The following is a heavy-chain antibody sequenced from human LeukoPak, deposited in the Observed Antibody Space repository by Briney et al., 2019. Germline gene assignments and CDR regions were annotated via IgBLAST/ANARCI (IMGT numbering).Heavy chain of an antibody. V-gene: IGHV3-48*01. CDR2: ISSSSTTI. Sequence: GGSLRLSCAASGFTFSTYTMNWVRQAPGKGLEWVSSISSSSTTIYYADSVKGRFTISRDNAKNLLYLQMNSLRAEDTAVYYCARVGSSGWYDYWGQGTLVTVSS. J-gene: IGHJ4*02. CDR1: GFTFSTYT. D-gene: IGHD6-19*01. CDR3: ARVGSSGWYDY.